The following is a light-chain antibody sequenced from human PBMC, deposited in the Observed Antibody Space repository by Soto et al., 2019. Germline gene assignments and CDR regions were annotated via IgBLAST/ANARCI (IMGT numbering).Light chain of an antibody. CDR2: KAS. CDR1: QSISSW. V-gene: IGKV1-5*03. J-gene: IGKJ1*01. Sequence: IQMTPSPSTLSASVVDRVTITCRASQSISSWLAWYQQKPGKAPKLLIYKASSLESGVPSRFSGSGSGTEFTLTISSLQPDDFATYYCQQYNSYSSWTCGQGTKVDIK. CDR3: QQYNSYSSWT.